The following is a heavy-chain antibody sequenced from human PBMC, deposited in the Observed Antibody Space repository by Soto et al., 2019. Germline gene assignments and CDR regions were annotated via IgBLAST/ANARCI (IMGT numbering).Heavy chain of an antibody. D-gene: IGHD6-13*01. J-gene: IGHJ4*02. CDR3: ARVPLAADEHVDY. CDR2: ISSTSSTI. V-gene: IGHV3-48*01. CDR1: GFTFSFYS. Sequence: EVQLVESGGGLVQPGGSLRLSCAASGFTFSFYSMNWVRQAPGKGLEWVSYISSTSSTIYYADSAKGRFTISRDNAKTSRYRQMNSLRAAATAGYYCARVPLAADEHVDYWGQGTLVTVSS.